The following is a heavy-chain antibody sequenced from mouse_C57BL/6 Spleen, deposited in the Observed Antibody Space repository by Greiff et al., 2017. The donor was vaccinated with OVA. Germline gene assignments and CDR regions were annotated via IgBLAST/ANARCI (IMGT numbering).Heavy chain of an antibody. Sequence: VQLQQSGAELVKPGASVKLSCTASGFNITDYYMHWVKQRTEQGLEWIGRIDPEDGETKYAPKFQGKATITADTSSNTAYRQLSSLTADDTAVYYCARGYSNNYFDYWGQGTTLTVSS. CDR2: IDPEDGET. V-gene: IGHV14-2*01. CDR1: GFNITDYY. J-gene: IGHJ2*01. D-gene: IGHD2-5*01. CDR3: ARGYSNNYFDY.